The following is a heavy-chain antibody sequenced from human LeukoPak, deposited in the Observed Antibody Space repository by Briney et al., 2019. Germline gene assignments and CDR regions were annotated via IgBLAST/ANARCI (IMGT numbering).Heavy chain of an antibody. J-gene: IGHJ4*02. CDR1: GFTFSSYD. CDR3: TTRRQDGW. V-gene: IGHV3-15*01. CDR2: IKSKSDGGTI. D-gene: IGHD2-15*01. Sequence: GGSPRLSCAASGFTFSSYDMSWVRQAPGKGLEWVGRIKSKSDGGTIDYAAPVKGRFTISRDDSRNTLYPQMNSLKTEDTAVYYCTTRRQDGWWGQGTLVTVS.